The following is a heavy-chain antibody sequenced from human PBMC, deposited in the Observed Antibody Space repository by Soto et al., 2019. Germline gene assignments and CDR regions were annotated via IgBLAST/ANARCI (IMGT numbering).Heavy chain of an antibody. CDR3: ARDIAPAHLYY. CDR1: GGSISSGTYY. D-gene: IGHD6-13*01. V-gene: IGHV4-39*02. J-gene: IGHJ4*02. CDR2: IYYSGSP. Sequence: QLQLQESGPGLVKPSETLSLTCTVSGGSISSGTYYWGWIRQPPGKGLEWIGSIYYSGSPYYNPSLKIRVTISVDTSKNPFSLKLTSVTAADTAVYYCARDIAPAHLYYWGQGTLVTVSS.